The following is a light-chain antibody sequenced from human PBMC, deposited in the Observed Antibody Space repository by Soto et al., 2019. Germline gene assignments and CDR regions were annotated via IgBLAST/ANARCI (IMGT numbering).Light chain of an antibody. CDR1: SSDIGSYNY. CDR2: EVN. Sequence: QPVLTQPPSASGSPGQSVTISCTGASSDIGSYNYVSWYQHHPGKAPKLIIYEVNKRPSGVPDRFSGSKSGFTASLTVSGLQAEDDADYYCNSYGGNNILIFGGGTKLTVL. CDR3: NSYGGNNILI. V-gene: IGLV2-8*01. J-gene: IGLJ2*01.